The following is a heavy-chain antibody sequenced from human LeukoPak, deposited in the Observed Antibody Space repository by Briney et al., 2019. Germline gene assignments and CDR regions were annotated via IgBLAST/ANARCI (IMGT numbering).Heavy chain of an antibody. CDR3: ARAVGTAIAFGY. CDR2: INSDGSST. V-gene: IGHV3-74*01. CDR1: GFTFSSYW. Sequence: GGSLRLSCAASGFTFSSYWMHWVRQAPGKGPVWVSRINSDGSSTSYADSVKGRFTISRDNAKNTLYLQMNSLRAEDTAVYYCARAVGTAIAFGYRGQGTLVTVSS. D-gene: IGHD5-18*01. J-gene: IGHJ4*02.